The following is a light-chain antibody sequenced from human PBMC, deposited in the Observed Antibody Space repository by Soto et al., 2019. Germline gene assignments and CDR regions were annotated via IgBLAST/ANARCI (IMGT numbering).Light chain of an antibody. CDR3: QQYCSSPWT. V-gene: IGKV4-1*01. Sequence: DIVMTQSPDSLAVSLGERATINCKSSQRVLYSSSNKNYLACYQQKPGQPPNLLIFWASTRESGVPERFSGSGSGTDFTLTISSLQAEDLAFYYCQQYCSSPWTFGQGTKVEIK. J-gene: IGKJ1*01. CDR2: WAS. CDR1: QRVLYSSSNKNY.